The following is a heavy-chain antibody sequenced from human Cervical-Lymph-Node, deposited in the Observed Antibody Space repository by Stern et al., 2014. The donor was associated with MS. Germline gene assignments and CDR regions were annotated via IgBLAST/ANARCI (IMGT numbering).Heavy chain of an antibody. J-gene: IGHJ3*01. Sequence: EVQLVESGGGLVKPGGSLRLSCAASGFTFSHYNMNWVRLAPGKGLEWVASISSSSAFINYVDSMKGRCTIARDNTKNSLFLQMDRLRAEDTAVYYCVRQGDAFDVWGQGATVTVSS. CDR2: ISSSSAFI. CDR3: VRQGDAFDV. CDR1: GFTFSHYN. V-gene: IGHV3-21*01.